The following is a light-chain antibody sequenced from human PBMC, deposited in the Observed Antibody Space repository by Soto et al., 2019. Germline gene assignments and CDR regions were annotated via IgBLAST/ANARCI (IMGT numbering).Light chain of an antibody. CDR1: SSDVGGYNY. Sequence: QSVLTQPRSVSGSPGQSVTISCTGTSSDVGGYNYVSWYQQHPGKAPKLMIYDVSKRPSGVSDRFSGSKSGNTASLTISGLQAEDEADYYCCSYAGSYTYVFGTGTKVNVL. CDR2: DVS. CDR3: CSYAGSYTYV. J-gene: IGLJ1*01. V-gene: IGLV2-11*01.